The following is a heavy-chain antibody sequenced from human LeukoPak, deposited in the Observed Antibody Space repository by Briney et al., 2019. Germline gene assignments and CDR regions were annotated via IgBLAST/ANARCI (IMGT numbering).Heavy chain of an antibody. D-gene: IGHD2/OR15-2a*01. J-gene: IGHJ4*02. CDR2: INSDGSWT. CDR3: VSFYETY. V-gene: IGHV3-74*01. Sequence: GGSLRLSCEASGNYLIHWVRQAPGKGLVWVSHINSDGSWTSYADSVKGRFTFSKDNAKNTVYLQMNSLRAEDTAVYYCVSFYETYWGRGTLVTVSS. CDR1: GNYL.